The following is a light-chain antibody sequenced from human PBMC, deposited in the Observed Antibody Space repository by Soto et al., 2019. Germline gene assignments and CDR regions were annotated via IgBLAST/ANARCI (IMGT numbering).Light chain of an antibody. J-gene: IGLJ2*01. CDR2: EGV. Sequence: QSVLTQPASVSGSSGQAISISCTGTSTDVGSYNLVSWYQQHPGKAPKFIIYEGVKRPSGVSNRFSGSKSGDTASLTISGLQAADEAYYYCCSYAGRNPVIFGGGTKVTVL. CDR1: STDVGSYNL. V-gene: IGLV2-23*01. CDR3: CSYAGRNPVI.